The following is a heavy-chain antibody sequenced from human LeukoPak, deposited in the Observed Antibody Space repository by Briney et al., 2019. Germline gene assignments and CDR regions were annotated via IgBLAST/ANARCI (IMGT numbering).Heavy chain of an antibody. D-gene: IGHD2-2*01. V-gene: IGHV1-18*01. CDR2: ISAYNGNT. CDR1: GYTFTSYG. CDR3: ARDAVYCSSTSCYFEAKDYYYMDV. J-gene: IGHJ6*03. Sequence: GASVKVPCKASGYTFTSYGMSWVRQALGQGLEWMGWISAYNGNTNYAQKLQGRVTMTTDTSTSTAYMELRSLRSDDTAVYYCARDAVYCSSTSCYFEAKDYYYMDVWGKGTTVTVPS.